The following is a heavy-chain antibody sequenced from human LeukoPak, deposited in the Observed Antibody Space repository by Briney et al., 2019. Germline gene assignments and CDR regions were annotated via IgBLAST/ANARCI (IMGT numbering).Heavy chain of an antibody. V-gene: IGHV3-48*03. Sequence: GRSLRLSCAASGFTFSSYEMNWVRQAPGKGLEWVSYISSSGSTIYYADSVKGRFTISRDNAKNSLYLQMNSLRAEDTAVYYCARFGGDSSGYFDYWGQGTLVTVSS. CDR1: GFTFSSYE. D-gene: IGHD3-22*01. CDR2: ISSSGSTI. CDR3: ARFGGDSSGYFDY. J-gene: IGHJ4*02.